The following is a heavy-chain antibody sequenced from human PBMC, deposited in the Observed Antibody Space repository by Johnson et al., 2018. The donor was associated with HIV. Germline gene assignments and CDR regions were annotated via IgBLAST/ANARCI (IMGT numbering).Heavy chain of an antibody. CDR1: GFTFSSYA. Sequence: QVQLVESGGGVVQPGRSLRLSCAASGFTFSSYAMHWVRQAPAKGLQWVAVISYDGSDKDYADSVKGRFTISRDSSKNTLYLQMGSLRAEDMAVYYCARESTATRGDAFDIWGQGTMVTVSS. J-gene: IGHJ3*02. V-gene: IGHV3-30*14. CDR2: ISYDGSDK. CDR3: ARESTATRGDAFDI. D-gene: IGHD4-17*01.